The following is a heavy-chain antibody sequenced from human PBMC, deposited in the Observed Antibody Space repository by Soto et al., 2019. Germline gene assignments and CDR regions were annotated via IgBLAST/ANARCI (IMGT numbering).Heavy chain of an antibody. J-gene: IGHJ3*02. Sequence: EVQLLESGGGLVQPGGSLRLSCAASGFTFSSYAMSWVRQAPGKGLEWVSAISGSGGSTYYADSVKGRFTISRDNSKNTLYLQMNSLRAEDTAVYYCAKLPLAAGWTFHMGAFDIWGQGTMVTVSS. D-gene: IGHD6-13*01. CDR1: GFTFSSYA. CDR2: ISGSGGST. V-gene: IGHV3-23*01. CDR3: AKLPLAAGWTFHMGAFDI.